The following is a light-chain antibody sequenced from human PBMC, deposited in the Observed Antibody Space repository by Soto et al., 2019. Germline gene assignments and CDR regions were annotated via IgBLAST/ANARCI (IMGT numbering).Light chain of an antibody. Sequence: QSALTQPASVSASPGQSITISCTGTSSNVGSYNRVSWYQHHPGKAPRLIIYEVVQRPSGVPDRFSGSKSGNTASLTVSGLQAADEADYFCKSYAGSNTYVFGSGTKLTVL. CDR3: KSYAGSNTYV. J-gene: IGLJ1*01. CDR1: SSNVGSYNR. V-gene: IGLV2-14*02. CDR2: EVV.